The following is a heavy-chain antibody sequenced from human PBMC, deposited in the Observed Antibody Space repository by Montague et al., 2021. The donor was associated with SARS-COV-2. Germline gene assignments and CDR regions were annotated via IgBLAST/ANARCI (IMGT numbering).Heavy chain of an antibody. CDR2: ISGSGSKT. CDR3: ARDQGGYGTFDI. Sequence: SLRLSCAASGFIFSDYYMTLIRQAPGKGLEWVSHISGSGSKTYYSDSVKGRFTISRDTANNSVYLQMNFLGAEDTAVYYCARDQGGYGTFDIWGQGTMVTVSS. D-gene: IGHD5-12*01. CDR1: GFIFSDYY. J-gene: IGHJ3*02. V-gene: IGHV3-11*01.